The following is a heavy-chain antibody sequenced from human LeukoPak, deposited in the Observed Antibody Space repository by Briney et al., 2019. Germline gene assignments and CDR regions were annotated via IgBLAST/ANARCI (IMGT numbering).Heavy chain of an antibody. D-gene: IGHD3-10*01. CDR2: STASGAGT. CDR1: GFALSSYA. Sequence: GGSLRLSCAASGFALSSYAMSLVRQAPGKGLEWVSASTASGAGTFYADSVKGRFTTSRDNSRSTLSLQMNSLRAEDTAVYYCAKADLRTGYGSGSYYPFDYWGQGTLVTVSS. V-gene: IGHV3-23*01. J-gene: IGHJ4*02. CDR3: AKADLRTGYGSGSYYPFDY.